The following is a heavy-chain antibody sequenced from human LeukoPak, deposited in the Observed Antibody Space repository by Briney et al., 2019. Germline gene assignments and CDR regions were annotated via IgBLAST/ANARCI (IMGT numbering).Heavy chain of an antibody. V-gene: IGHV3-33*01. CDR2: IWYDGSNK. CDR3: ARDPSAFDI. Sequence: QPGGSLRLSCAASGFTFSSYGMHWVRQAPGKGLEWVAVIWYDGSNKYYADSVKGRFTISRDNSKNTLSLQMNSLRAEDTAVYYCARDPSAFDIWGQGTMVTVSS. J-gene: IGHJ3*02. CDR1: GFTFSSYG.